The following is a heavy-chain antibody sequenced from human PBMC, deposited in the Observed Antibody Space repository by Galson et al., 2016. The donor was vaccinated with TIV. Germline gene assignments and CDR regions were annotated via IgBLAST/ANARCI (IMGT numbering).Heavy chain of an antibody. J-gene: IGHJ4*02. CDR3: ARDSGVFCRRASCFEWLDY. Sequence: SLRLSCAASGFAFRNYPIHWVRQAPGKGLEWVALISFDGNSEYFADSMKGRFTISRDNSKNKLYLQMNSLRTEDTAVYFCARDSGVFCRRASCFEWLDYWGQGTLVTVSS. CDR1: GFAFRNYP. D-gene: IGHD3-3*01. CDR2: ISFDGNSE. V-gene: IGHV3-30-3*01.